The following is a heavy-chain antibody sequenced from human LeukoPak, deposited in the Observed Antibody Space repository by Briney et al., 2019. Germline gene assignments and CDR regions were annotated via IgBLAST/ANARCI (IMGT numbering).Heavy chain of an antibody. CDR1: GFTFSSYA. D-gene: IGHD5-18*01. CDR3: AKDIAQGYTFGSIEQDY. CDR2: ISESGSGT. Sequence: GGSLRLSCAASGFTFSSYAMSWVRQAPGKGLEWVSAISESGSGTYYADSVKGRFTISRDNSKDTLSLQMNSLRAEDTAVYYCAKDIAQGYTFGSIEQDYWGQGTLVTVSS. J-gene: IGHJ4*02. V-gene: IGHV3-23*01.